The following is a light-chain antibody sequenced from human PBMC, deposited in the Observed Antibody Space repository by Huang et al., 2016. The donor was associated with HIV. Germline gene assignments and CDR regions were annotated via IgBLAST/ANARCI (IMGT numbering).Light chain of an antibody. CDR1: QSVAKH. CDR3: HHYSNWPPTWT. V-gene: IGKV3-15*01. J-gene: IGKJ1*01. Sequence: EIVMTQSPATLSVSPGERATLSCRASQSVAKHFAWYQQKPGQAPRLLIYGASTRANGIPARFSGSGSGTEFTLTISSLQSEDFAVYYCHHYSNWPPTWTFGQGTKVEIK. CDR2: GAS.